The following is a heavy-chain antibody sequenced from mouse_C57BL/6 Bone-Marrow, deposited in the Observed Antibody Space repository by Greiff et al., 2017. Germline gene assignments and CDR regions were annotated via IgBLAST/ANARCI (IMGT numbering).Heavy chain of an antibody. Sequence: EVQLVESGGGLVQPGGSLKLSCAASGFTFSDYYMYWVRQTPEKRLEWVAYISNGGGSTYYPDTVKGRFTISRDNAKNTLYLQMSRLESEDTAMYYCARRIYYYPCYAMDYWGQGTSVTVSS. V-gene: IGHV5-12*01. J-gene: IGHJ4*01. CDR1: GFTFSDYY. CDR3: ARRIYYYPCYAMDY. D-gene: IGHD1-1*01. CDR2: ISNGGGST.